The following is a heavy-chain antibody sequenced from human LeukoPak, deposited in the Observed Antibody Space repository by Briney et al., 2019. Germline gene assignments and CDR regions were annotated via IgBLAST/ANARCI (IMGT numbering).Heavy chain of an antibody. J-gene: IGHJ4*02. CDR3: AKIGSSHDFDY. D-gene: IGHD1-26*01. CDR2: INPNSGAT. Sequence: ASVKVSCKASGYTFTVYFIHWVRQAPGQGLEWMGRINPNSGATDYAQKFQGRVTMTRDTSISTAYMELSSLKSDDTAVYYCAKIGSSHDFDYWGQGTLVTVSS. V-gene: IGHV1-2*06. CDR1: GYTFTVYF.